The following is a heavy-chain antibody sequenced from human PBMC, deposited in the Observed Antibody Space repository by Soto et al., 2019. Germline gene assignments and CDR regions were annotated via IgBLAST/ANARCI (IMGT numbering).Heavy chain of an antibody. CDR3: AKAMGGGYCSGGSCYKDRGMDF. D-gene: IGHD2-15*01. CDR1: GFTFDDYA. V-gene: IGHV3-9*01. Sequence: EVQLVESGGGLVQPGRSLRLSCAASGFTFDDYAMHWVRQAPGKGLEWVSGISWNSGSIGSADSVKGRFTISRDNAKYARNMQMDSVSAEGTALDYCAKAMGGGYCSGGSCYKDRGMDFWGQGTTVTVSS. J-gene: IGHJ6*02. CDR2: ISWNSGSI.